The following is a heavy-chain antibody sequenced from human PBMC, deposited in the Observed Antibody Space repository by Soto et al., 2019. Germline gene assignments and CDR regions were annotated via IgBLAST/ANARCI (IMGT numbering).Heavy chain of an antibody. CDR2: IFSNDEK. Sequence: HVTLKESGPVLVNPTEPLTLTCTVSGFSLSNGKVGVSWIRQPPGKALEWLAHIFSNDEKSYRTSLKSRLTFSEDTSKSQVVLTMTNVDPVDTATYYCARILFGRSVAGGYFYMDVWGKGTTVTVSS. CDR1: GFSLSNGKVG. CDR3: ARILFGRSVAGGYFYMDV. V-gene: IGHV2-26*01. D-gene: IGHD6-19*01. J-gene: IGHJ6*03.